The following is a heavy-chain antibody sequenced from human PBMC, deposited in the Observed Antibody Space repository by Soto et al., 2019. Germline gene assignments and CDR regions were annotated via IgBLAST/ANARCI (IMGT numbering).Heavy chain of an antibody. V-gene: IGHV4-31*03. Sequence: QVQLQESGPGLMKPSQTLSLTCTVSGGFISSGGYYWSWIRQHPGKGLEWIGYIDYRGSTDYSPSLKSRVTISLDTSKNQFSLKLSSVTAADTAVYFCVRGVIHWGLGTLVTLSS. CDR3: VRGVIH. CDR2: IDYRGST. J-gene: IGHJ4*02. CDR1: GGFISSGGYY. D-gene: IGHD6-13*01.